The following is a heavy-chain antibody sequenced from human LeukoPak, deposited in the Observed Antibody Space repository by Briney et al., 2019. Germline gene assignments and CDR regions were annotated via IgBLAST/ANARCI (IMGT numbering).Heavy chain of an antibody. CDR1: GFTVSSNY. J-gene: IGHJ3*02. CDR3: ARDFTIFGVVIPLPDAFDI. CDR2: IYSGGST. V-gene: IGHV3-53*01. Sequence: QAGGSLRLSCAASGFTVSSNYMSWVRQAPGKGLEWVSVIYSGGSTYYADSVKGRFTISRDNSKNTLYLQMNSLRAEDTAVYYCARDFTIFGVVIPLPDAFDIWGQGTMVTVSS. D-gene: IGHD3-3*01.